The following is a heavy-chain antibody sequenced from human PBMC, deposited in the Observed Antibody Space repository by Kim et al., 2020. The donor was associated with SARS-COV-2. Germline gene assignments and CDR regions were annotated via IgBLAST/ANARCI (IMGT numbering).Heavy chain of an antibody. CDR2: IWYDGSNK. Sequence: GGSLRLSCAASGFTFSSYGMHWVRQAPGKGLEWVAVIWYDGSNKYYADSVKGRFTISRDNSKNTLYLQMNSLRAEDTAVYYCARDMGSITMVRGVNYYYYGMDVWGQGTTVTVSS. J-gene: IGHJ6*02. CDR3: ARDMGSITMVRGVNYYYYGMDV. V-gene: IGHV3-33*01. D-gene: IGHD3-10*01. CDR1: GFTFSSYG.